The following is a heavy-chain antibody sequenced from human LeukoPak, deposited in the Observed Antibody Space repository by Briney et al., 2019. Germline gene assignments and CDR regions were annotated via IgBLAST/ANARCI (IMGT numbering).Heavy chain of an antibody. CDR1: GGTFSSYA. CDR3: ARGYGDYPNWLDP. Sequence: SVTVSCKASGGTFSSYAISWVRQAPGQGLEWMGGIIPIFGTANYAQKFQGRVTITADESTSTAYMELSSLRSEDTAVYYCARGYGDYPNWLDPWGQGTLVTVSS. CDR2: IIPIFGTA. J-gene: IGHJ5*02. V-gene: IGHV1-69*01. D-gene: IGHD4-17*01.